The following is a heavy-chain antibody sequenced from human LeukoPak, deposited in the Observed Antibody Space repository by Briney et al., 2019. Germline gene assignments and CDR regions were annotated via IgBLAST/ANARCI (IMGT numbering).Heavy chain of an antibody. CDR2: IRSRSSSYST. V-gene: IGHV3-73*01. J-gene: IGHJ3*02. CDR3: TRVNPASGAWFDALDI. Sequence: QPGGSLKLSCAASGFSLSDSSMNWVRQASGKGLEWVGRIRSRSSSYSTSYAASVRGRFTISRDDSKNTVFLHVSSLKTEDTAVYYCTRVNPASGAWFDALDIWGQGTIVTVSS. D-gene: IGHD6-19*01. CDR1: GFSLSDSS.